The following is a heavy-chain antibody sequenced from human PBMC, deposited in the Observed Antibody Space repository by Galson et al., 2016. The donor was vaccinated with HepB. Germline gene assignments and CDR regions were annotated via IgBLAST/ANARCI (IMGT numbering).Heavy chain of an antibody. D-gene: IGHD5-12*01. CDR1: GFTFRTYN. Sequence: SLRLSCATSGFTFRTYNMNWVRQAPGKGLEWVSYISATSRIYYADSVKGRFTISRDNAENSLYLRMNSLKDEDTAIYYCAREGYSGAGLDSWGQGTLVTVSS. CDR3: AREGYSGAGLDS. CDR2: ISATSRI. V-gene: IGHV3-48*02. J-gene: IGHJ4*02.